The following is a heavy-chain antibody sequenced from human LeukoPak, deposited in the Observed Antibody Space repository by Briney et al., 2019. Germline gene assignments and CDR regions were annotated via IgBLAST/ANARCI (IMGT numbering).Heavy chain of an antibody. CDR3: ARQACSGGSCNDY. CDR2: IYHSGST. V-gene: IGHV4-38-2*01. CDR1: GYSISSGYY. J-gene: IGHJ4*02. Sequence: SETLSLTCAVSGYSISSGYYWGWIRQPPGKGLEWIGSIYHSGSTYYNSSLKSRVTISVHTSKNQFSLKLNSVTAADTAVYYCARQACSGGSCNDYWGQGTLVTASS. D-gene: IGHD2-15*01.